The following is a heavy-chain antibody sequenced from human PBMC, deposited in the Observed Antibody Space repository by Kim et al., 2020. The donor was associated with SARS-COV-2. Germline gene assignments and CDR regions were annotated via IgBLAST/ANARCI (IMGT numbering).Heavy chain of an antibody. CDR1: GFSLSTNAVG. V-gene: IGHV2-5*02. J-gene: IGHJ6*02. Sequence: SGPTLVNPTQTLTLTCTFSGFSLSTNAVGVAWVRQPPGKALEWLALIYGDDNARYSTSLISRLTITKDSSKNQVVLIMTNMHPVDTATYYCAHDSPAMYGFDVWGQGTTVTVSS. CDR2: IYGDDNA. CDR3: AHDSPAMYGFDV.